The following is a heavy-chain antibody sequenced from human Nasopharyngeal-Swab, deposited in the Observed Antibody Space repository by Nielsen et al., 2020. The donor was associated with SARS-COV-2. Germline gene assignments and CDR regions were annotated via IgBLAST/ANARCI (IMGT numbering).Heavy chain of an antibody. CDR3: ARDASSSWYIGGEDY. CDR2: ISYDGSNK. D-gene: IGHD6-13*01. J-gene: IGHJ4*02. Sequence: GESLKISCAASGFTFSSYAMHWVCQAPGKGLEWVAVISYDGSNKYYADSVKGRFTISRDNSKNTLYLQMNSLRAEDTAVYYCARDASSSWYIGGEDYWGQGTLVTVSS. CDR1: GFTFSSYA. V-gene: IGHV3-30-3*01.